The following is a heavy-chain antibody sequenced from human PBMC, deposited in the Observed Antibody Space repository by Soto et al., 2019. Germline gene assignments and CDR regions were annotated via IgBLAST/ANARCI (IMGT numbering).Heavy chain of an antibody. CDR3: AKSYGSGSYYNGGAIFDY. CDR1: GFTFSSYA. Sequence: GGSLRLSCAASGFTFSSYAMSWVRQAPGKGLEWVSAISGSGGSTYYADSVKGRFTISRDNSKNTLYLQMNSLRAEDTAVYYCAKSYGSGSYYNGGAIFDYWGQGTLVTVSS. D-gene: IGHD3-10*01. V-gene: IGHV3-23*01. CDR2: ISGSGGST. J-gene: IGHJ4*02.